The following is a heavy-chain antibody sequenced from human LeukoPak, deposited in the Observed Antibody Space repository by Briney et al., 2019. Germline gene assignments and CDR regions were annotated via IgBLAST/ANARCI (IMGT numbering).Heavy chain of an antibody. D-gene: IGHD3-22*01. Sequence: PGGSLRLSCAASGFTFNDHAMYWVRQAPGKGLEWVSGINWNNDNIGYADSVKGRFTISRDDAKNSLFLQMNSLRTEDTALYYCARASYYYDTTGLGAVDIWGQGTMVTVSS. J-gene: IGHJ3*02. V-gene: IGHV3-9*01. CDR1: GFTFNDHA. CDR2: INWNNDNI. CDR3: ARASYYYDTTGLGAVDI.